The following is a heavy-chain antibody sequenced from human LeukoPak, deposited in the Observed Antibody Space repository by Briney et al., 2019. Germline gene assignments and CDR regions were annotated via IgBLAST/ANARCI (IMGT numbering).Heavy chain of an antibody. J-gene: IGHJ6*03. Sequence: ASVKVSCKASGYTFTSYGISWVRQAPGQGLEWMGWISAYNGNTNYAQKHQGRVTMTTDTSTSTAYMELRSLRSDDTAVYYCARVVTGVGYQLLGDYYYYYYMDVWGKGTTVTVSS. CDR1: GYTFTSYG. D-gene: IGHD2-2*01. CDR2: ISAYNGNT. V-gene: IGHV1-18*01. CDR3: ARVVTGVGYQLLGDYYYYYYMDV.